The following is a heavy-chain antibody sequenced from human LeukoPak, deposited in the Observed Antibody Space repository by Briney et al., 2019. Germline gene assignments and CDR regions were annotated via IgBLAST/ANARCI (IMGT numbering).Heavy chain of an antibody. Sequence: ASVKVSCKASEYTFTSYYMHWVRQAPGQGLEWMGWINPNSGGTNYAQKFQGRVTMTRDTSISTAYMELSRLRSDDTAVYYCARVRLLWFGGDAFDIWGQGTMVTVSS. CDR3: ARVRLLWFGGDAFDI. V-gene: IGHV1-2*02. J-gene: IGHJ3*02. CDR2: INPNSGGT. D-gene: IGHD3-10*01. CDR1: EYTFTSYY.